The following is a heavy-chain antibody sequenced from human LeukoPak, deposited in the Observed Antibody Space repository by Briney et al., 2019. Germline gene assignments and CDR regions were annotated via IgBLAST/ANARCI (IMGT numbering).Heavy chain of an antibody. D-gene: IGHD2-21*02. CDR1: GVSISSYY. J-gene: IGHJ4*02. Sequence: SETLSLTCTVSGVSISSYYWSWIRQPPGKGLEWIGYIYTSGSTNYNPSLKSRGTISVATSKNQFSLKRSSVSAADTPVYYCARYVPDCGSDCYNSETDPYFDYWGWGTRVTVSS. CDR2: IYTSGST. V-gene: IGHV4-4*09. CDR3: ARYVPDCGSDCYNSETDPYFDY.